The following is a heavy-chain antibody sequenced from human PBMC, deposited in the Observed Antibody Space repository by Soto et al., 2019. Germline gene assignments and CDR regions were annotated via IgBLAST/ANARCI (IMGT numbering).Heavy chain of an antibody. CDR3: AREGSYSAYNFAHGIQLWSFDF. D-gene: IGHD5-12*01. V-gene: IGHV4-4*07. CDR2: IFSSGST. Sequence: AETLSLTCAVSGGSINTFYWSWVRQPAGKGLEWIGRIFSSGSTSFNPSLESRVAMSVDTSKNHFSLNLSSVTAADMAVYYCAREGSYSAYNFAHGIQLWSFDFWGQGALVTVSS. CDR1: GGSINTFY. J-gene: IGHJ4*02.